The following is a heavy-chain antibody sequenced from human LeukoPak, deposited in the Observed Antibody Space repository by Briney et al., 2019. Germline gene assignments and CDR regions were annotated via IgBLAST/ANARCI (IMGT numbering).Heavy chain of an antibody. CDR1: GGSISSGSYY. Sequence: SETLSLTCTVSGGSISSGSYYWSWIRQPAGKGLEWIGRIYTSGSTNYNPSLKSRVTISVDTSKNQFSLKLSSVTAADTAVYYCARERVTMLRGVITGNWFDPWGQGTLVTVSS. D-gene: IGHD3-10*01. J-gene: IGHJ5*02. CDR3: ARERVTMLRGVITGNWFDP. CDR2: IYTSGST. V-gene: IGHV4-61*02.